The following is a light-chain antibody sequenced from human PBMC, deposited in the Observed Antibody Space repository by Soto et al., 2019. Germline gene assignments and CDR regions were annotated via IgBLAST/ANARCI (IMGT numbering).Light chain of an antibody. Sequence: QSVLTQSPPASASLGASVKFTCTLSSGHSNYAIAWHQQQPEKGPRYLMKVNSDGSHRKGDGIPDRFSGSSSGAERYLTISSLQSEDEADYYCQTWGSGTVVFGGGTKLTVL. CDR2: VNSDGSH. V-gene: IGLV4-69*01. J-gene: IGLJ2*01. CDR3: QTWGSGTVV. CDR1: SGHSNYA.